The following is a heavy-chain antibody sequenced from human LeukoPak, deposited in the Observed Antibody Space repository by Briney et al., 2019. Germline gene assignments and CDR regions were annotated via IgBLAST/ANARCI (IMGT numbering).Heavy chain of an antibody. CDR3: ARGGVAAAGTGNYYYGMNV. CDR2: INPHSGGT. Sequence: ASVKVSCKASGYTFTGYYMHWVRQAPGQGLEWMGWINPHSGGTNYAQKFQGRVTMTRDTSISTAYMELSRLRSDDTAVYYCARGGVAAAGTGNYYYGMNVWGQGTTVTVSS. V-gene: IGHV1-2*02. D-gene: IGHD6-13*01. CDR1: GYTFTGYY. J-gene: IGHJ6*02.